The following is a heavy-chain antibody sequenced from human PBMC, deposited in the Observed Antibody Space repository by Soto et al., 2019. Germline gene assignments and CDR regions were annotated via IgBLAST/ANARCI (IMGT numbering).Heavy chain of an antibody. J-gene: IGHJ4*02. Sequence: GGSLRLSCAASGFTFSSCAMHWVRQAPGKGLEFVSAISSNGDNTYYANSVKGRFTISRDSSKNTLYLQMGSLRAEDMAVYYCARARYSSDWLPFEYWGQGTLVTVS. CDR1: GFTFSSCA. D-gene: IGHD6-19*01. CDR2: ISSNGDNT. CDR3: ARARYSSDWLPFEY. V-gene: IGHV3-64*01.